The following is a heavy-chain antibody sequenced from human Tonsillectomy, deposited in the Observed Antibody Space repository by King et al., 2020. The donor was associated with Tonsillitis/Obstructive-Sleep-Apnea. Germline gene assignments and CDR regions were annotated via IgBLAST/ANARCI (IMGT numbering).Heavy chain of an antibody. CDR1: GGSISSGGYY. CDR2: IYYSGST. Sequence: LPLQESGPGLVKPSQTLSLTCTVSGGSISSGGYYWSWIRQHPGQGLEWIGYIYYSGSTYYNPSLKSRVTISVDTSKNQFSLKLSSVTAADTAVYYCARTSIEDRPYYYYYMDVWGKGTTVTVSS. D-gene: IGHD6-6*01. CDR3: ARTSIEDRPYYYYYMDV. J-gene: IGHJ6*03. V-gene: IGHV4-31*03.